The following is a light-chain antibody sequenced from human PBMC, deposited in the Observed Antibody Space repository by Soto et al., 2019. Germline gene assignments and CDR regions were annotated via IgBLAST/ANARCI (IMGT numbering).Light chain of an antibody. V-gene: IGKV1D-12*01. J-gene: IGKJ5*01. CDR1: QAISSW. CDR2: AAS. CDR3: QQANSFPVT. Sequence: DIQMTPSPSSISASVGDRVTITCRANQAISSWLAWYQQKPGKAPKLLIYAASSLQSGVPSRFSGTGSGTDFTLTISSLQPEDFATYYCQQANSFPVTFGQGTRLEIK.